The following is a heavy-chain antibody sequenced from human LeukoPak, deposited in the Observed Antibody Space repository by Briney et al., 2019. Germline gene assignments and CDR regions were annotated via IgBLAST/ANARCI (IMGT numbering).Heavy chain of an antibody. D-gene: IGHD4-17*01. CDR3: ARVDYGDYGFDY. V-gene: IGHV3-48*02. CDR1: GFTFSDYI. J-gene: IGHJ4*02. CDR2: ISRSSSII. Sequence: GGSLRLSCAASGFTFSDYIMNWVRQTPGKGLEWVSYISRSSSIIYYADSVKGRFTISRDNAKNSLYLQMNTLRDEDTAVYYCARVDYGDYGFDYWGQGTLVTVSS.